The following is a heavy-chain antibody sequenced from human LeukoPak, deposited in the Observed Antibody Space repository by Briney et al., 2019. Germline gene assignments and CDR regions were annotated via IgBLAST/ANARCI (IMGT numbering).Heavy chain of an antibody. J-gene: IGHJ4*02. V-gene: IGHV3-21*01. Sequence: GGSLRLSCAASGFTFSSYSMNWVRQAPGKWQERVSSISSSSSYIYYADSVKGRFTISRDNAKNSLYLQMNSLRAEDTAVYYCARGLGYSYGPPYYWGQGTLVTVSS. CDR1: GFTFSSYS. D-gene: IGHD5-18*01. CDR2: ISSSSSYI. CDR3: ARGLGYSYGPPYY.